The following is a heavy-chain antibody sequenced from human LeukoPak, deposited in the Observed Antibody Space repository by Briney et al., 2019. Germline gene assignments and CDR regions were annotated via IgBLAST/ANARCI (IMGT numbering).Heavy chain of an antibody. CDR1: GFTFTSSA. J-gene: IGHJ4*02. V-gene: IGHV1-58*01. Sequence: GASVKVSCKASGFTFTSSAVRWVRQARGQRLEWIGWIVVGSGNTNYAQKFQERVTITRDMSTSTAYMELSSLRSEDTAVYYCAAIYDFWSGYYLFDYWGQGTLVTVSS. D-gene: IGHD3-3*01. CDR3: AAIYDFWSGYYLFDY. CDR2: IVVGSGNT.